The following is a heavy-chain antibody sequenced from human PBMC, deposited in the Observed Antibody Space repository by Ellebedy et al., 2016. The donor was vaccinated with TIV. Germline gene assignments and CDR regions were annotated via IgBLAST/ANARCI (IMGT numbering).Heavy chain of an antibody. CDR2: IKHDGSDT. Sequence: PGGSLRLSCAASGFTFASYCMSWVRQAPGKGLEWVANIKHDGSDTSYVDSVKGRFTVSRDNAKNSVYLQMNSLRDEDTAVYYCAREPNGWYHFDSWGQGTLVTVSS. CDR1: GFTFASYC. V-gene: IGHV3-7*01. D-gene: IGHD6-19*01. CDR3: AREPNGWYHFDS. J-gene: IGHJ4*02.